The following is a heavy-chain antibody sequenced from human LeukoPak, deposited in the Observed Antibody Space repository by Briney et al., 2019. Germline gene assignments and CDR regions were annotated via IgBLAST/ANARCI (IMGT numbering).Heavy chain of an antibody. Sequence: RASVKVSFKASGYTFTNYYVHWVRQAPGQGLEWMGMINPTGESTTYAQMFQGRLTVTRDTSTSTVYMELSSLKSEDTAVYYCTSPAGSTPHYFDYWGQGSLLTVSS. CDR2: INPTGEST. J-gene: IGHJ4*02. CDR1: GYTFTNYY. D-gene: IGHD6-25*01. CDR3: TSPAGSTPHYFDY. V-gene: IGHV1-46*01.